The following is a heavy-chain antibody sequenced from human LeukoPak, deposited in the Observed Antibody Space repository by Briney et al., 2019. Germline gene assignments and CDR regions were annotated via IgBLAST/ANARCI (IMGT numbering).Heavy chain of an antibody. CDR2: IYGGGNS. CDR1: GFTFSTYY. D-gene: IGHD1-26*01. J-gene: IGHJ4*02. V-gene: IGHV3-66*02. CDR3: ARELTVGATIDY. Sequence: PGGSLRLSCAASGFTFSTYYMSWDRQAPGKGLEWVSGIYGGGNSYYADSVTGRFTISRDNSRNTLHLQMISLRGEDTAVYYCARELTVGATIDYWGQGTLVTVSS.